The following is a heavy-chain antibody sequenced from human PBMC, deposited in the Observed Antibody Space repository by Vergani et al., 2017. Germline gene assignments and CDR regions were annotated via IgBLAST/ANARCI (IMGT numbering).Heavy chain of an antibody. D-gene: IGHD6-13*01. V-gene: IGHV4-61*02. J-gene: IGHJ4*02. CDR2: ILGSGTA. CDR1: GASMSSAGYY. CDR3: ARGSRAAGDSGPDS. Sequence: QVQLQESGPGLLKPSQTLSLTCTVSGASMSSAGYYWTCTRQAAGKGLEWIWDILGSGTANYNPSFQGRVSMSAATSKTQFFLTLSSMNATDTAVYYCARGSRAAGDSGPDSWGQGTRVTVSS.